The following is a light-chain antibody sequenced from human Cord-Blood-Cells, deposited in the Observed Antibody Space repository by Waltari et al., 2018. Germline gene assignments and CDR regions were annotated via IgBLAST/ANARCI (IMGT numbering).Light chain of an antibody. V-gene: IGKV1-27*01. CDR1: QGISNY. CDR3: QKYNSAPL. CDR2: AAS. J-gene: IGKJ4*01. Sequence: DIQMTQSPSSLSASVGDRVTINCRASQGISNYLAWDQQKPGKVPKLLIYAASTLQSGVPSRFSGSGSGTDFTLTISSLQPEDVATYYCQKYNSAPLFGGGTKVEIK.